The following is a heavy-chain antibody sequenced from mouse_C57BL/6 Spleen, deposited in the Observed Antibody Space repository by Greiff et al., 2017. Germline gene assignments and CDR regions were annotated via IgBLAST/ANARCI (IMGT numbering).Heavy chain of an antibody. Sequence: EVMLVESGEGLVKPGGSLKLSCAASGFTFSSYAMSWVRQTPEKRLEWVAYISSGGDYIYYADTVKGRFTISSDNARNTLYLQMSSLKSEDTAMYYCTRGGGDGGFAYWGQGTLVTVSA. V-gene: IGHV5-9-1*02. D-gene: IGHD1-2*01. CDR2: ISSGGDYI. J-gene: IGHJ3*01. CDR1: GFTFSSYA. CDR3: TRGGGDGGFAY.